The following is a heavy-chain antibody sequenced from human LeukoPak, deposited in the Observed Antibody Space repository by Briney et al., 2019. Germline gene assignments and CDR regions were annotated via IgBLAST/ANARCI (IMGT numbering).Heavy chain of an antibody. Sequence: GGSLRLSCAASGFTFSSYGMHWVRRPPGKGLEWVAIIWYDGSNTYYADSVKGRFTISRDNSKNTLYLQMNSLRAEDTAVYYCAPDHGGYWGQGTLVTVSS. CDR1: GFTFSSYG. J-gene: IGHJ4*02. CDR2: IWYDGSNT. CDR3: APDHGGY. V-gene: IGHV3-33*01. D-gene: IGHD3-16*01.